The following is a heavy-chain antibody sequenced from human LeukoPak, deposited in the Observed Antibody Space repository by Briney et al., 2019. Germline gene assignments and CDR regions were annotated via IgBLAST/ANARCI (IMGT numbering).Heavy chain of an antibody. CDR2: IDYSGRT. Sequence: PSETLSLTCTVSGGSISSGSYYWSWIRQPAGKGLEWIGYIDYSGRTKYNPSLQSRVTISVDTSKTQFSLRLGSVTAADTAVYFCASNIPTPTTSPPLGYWGQGTLVTVSS. D-gene: IGHD1-1*01. CDR1: GGSISSGSYY. V-gene: IGHV4-61*10. J-gene: IGHJ4*02. CDR3: ASNIPTPTTSPPLGY.